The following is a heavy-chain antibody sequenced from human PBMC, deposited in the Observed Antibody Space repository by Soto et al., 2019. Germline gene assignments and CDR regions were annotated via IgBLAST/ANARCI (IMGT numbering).Heavy chain of an antibody. CDR1: GFTFSSYW. V-gene: IGHV3-7*05. J-gene: IGHJ6*02. CDR3: ARDCWLGGGDSPPPAGMDV. Sequence: PGGSLRVSCAASGFTFSSYWMSWVRQAPGKGLEWVANIKQDGSEKYYVDSVKGRFTISRDNAKNSLYLQMNSLRAEDTAVYYCARDCWLGGGDSPPPAGMDVWGQGTTVTSP. CDR2: IKQDGSEK. D-gene: IGHD2-21*02.